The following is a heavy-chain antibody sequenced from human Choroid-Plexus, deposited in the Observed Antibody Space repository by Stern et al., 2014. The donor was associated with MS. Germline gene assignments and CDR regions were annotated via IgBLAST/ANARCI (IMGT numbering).Heavy chain of an antibody. V-gene: IGHV3-30*18. CDR2: ISYDGSK. Sequence: VQLEESGGGVVQPGRPLRLSCAASGFSFSSFGMHWVRQAPGKGLEWVALISYDGSKDYADSVKGRFAISRDNSKNTLYLQMNSLRAEDTSVYYCAKDRQYLTFFFHFWGQGSLVTVSS. D-gene: IGHD2/OR15-2a*01. J-gene: IGHJ4*02. CDR3: AKDRQYLTFFFHF. CDR1: GFSFSSFG.